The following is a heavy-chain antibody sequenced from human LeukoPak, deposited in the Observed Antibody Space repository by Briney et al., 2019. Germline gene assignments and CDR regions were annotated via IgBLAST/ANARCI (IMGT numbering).Heavy chain of an antibody. D-gene: IGHD1-26*01. Sequence: PGGSLRLSCAASGFTFSTYWMAWVRQAPGKGLEWVANIKGDESARHQADSVKGRFIISRDNTQNSVYLQMNSLRGEDTAIYYCARDVVGSLDYWGRGTLVTVSS. V-gene: IGHV3-7*01. CDR1: GFTFSTYW. J-gene: IGHJ4*02. CDR2: IKGDESAR. CDR3: ARDVVGSLDY.